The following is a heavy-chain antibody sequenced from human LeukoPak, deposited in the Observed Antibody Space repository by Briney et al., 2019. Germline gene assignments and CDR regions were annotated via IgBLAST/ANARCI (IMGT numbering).Heavy chain of an antibody. CDR2: IYYSGST. CDR1: GGSISSSGYY. Sequence: PSETLSLTCTVSGGSISSSGYYWGWIRQPPGKGLEWIASIYYSGSTYYNPSLKSRVTISVDTSKNQLSLKLSSLTAADTAVYCCARHEYSGSYYGLSCFDPWGQGTLLTVSS. D-gene: IGHD1-26*01. CDR3: ARHEYSGSYYGLSCFDP. J-gene: IGHJ5*02. V-gene: IGHV4-39*01.